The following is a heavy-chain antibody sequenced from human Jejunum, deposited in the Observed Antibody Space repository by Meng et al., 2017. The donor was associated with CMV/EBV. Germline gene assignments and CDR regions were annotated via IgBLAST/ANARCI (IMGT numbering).Heavy chain of an antibody. V-gene: IGHV4-59*13. CDR3: ARGLRGYLLAFDP. Sequence: TVASNSSNCDYWSWIRQPPGEGLEWVGYVSDIGRTDYVDSLRSRVTMSIDKSNKHFFLKLSSVTAADTAVYYCARGLRGYLLAFDPWGQGRLVTVSS. CDR2: VSDIGRT. D-gene: IGHD3-10*01. CDR1: SNSSNCDY. J-gene: IGHJ5*02.